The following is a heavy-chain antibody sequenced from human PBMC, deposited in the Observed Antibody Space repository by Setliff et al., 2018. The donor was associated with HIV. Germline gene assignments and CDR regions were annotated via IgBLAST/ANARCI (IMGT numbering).Heavy chain of an antibody. CDR2: INRSGSA. V-gene: IGHV4-34*01. CDR3: ARQSTVAAAGFDF. J-gene: IGHJ4*02. CDR1: GGSISSHY. D-gene: IGHD6-13*01. Sequence: KASETLSLTCTVSGGSISSHYWSWIRQPPGKGLEWIGEINRSGSANYNRSLKSRVTMSVDTSKRQFSLKLDSVTAADTAIYYCARQSTVAAAGFDFWGQGTLVTVSS.